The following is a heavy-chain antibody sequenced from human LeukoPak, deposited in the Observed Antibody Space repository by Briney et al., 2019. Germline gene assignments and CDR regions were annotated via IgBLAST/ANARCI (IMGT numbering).Heavy chain of an antibody. Sequence: PSETLSLTCTVSGGSIGTYYWNWIRQPPGKGLEWIGYIYYSGSTNYNPSLKSRVTISVDTSKNQFSLKLSSVTAADTAVYYCARAPNWNDEGVWGQGTLVTVSS. CDR2: IYYSGST. D-gene: IGHD1-1*01. CDR3: ARAPNWNDEGV. CDR1: GGSIGTYY. V-gene: IGHV4-59*01. J-gene: IGHJ4*02.